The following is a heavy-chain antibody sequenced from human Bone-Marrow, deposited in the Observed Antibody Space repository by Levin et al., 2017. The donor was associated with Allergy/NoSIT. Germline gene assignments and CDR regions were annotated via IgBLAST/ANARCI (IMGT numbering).Heavy chain of an antibody. CDR1: GFTFSSHD. D-gene: IGHD6-19*01. V-gene: IGHV3-23*01. CDR3: VPGIAVTGSPTEN. J-gene: IGHJ4*02. Sequence: ETLSLTCAASGFTFSSHDMSWVRQAPGKGLEWVSAIRGTGSRTFYADFVKGRFTISRDNSKNTVSLQMNSLRAEDTAVYYCVPGIAVTGSPTENWGQGTLVTVSS. CDR2: IRGTGSRT.